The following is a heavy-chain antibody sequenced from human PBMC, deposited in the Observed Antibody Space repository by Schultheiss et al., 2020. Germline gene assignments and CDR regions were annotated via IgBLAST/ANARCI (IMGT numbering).Heavy chain of an antibody. V-gene: IGHV3-23*05. D-gene: IGHD2-8*01. J-gene: IGHJ5*02. CDR2: ISSSGSAT. CDR3: AKMIVLMRGWFDP. CDR1: GFTFGDYA. Sequence: GESLKISCTASGFTFGDYAMSWFRQAPGRGLEWVSSISSSGSATYYADSIKGRFTISRDNSKNTLYLQMNSLRAEDTAVYYCAKMIVLMRGWFDPWGQGTLVTVSS.